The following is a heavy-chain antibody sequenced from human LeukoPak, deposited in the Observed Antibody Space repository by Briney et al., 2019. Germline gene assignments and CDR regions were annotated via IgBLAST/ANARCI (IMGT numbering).Heavy chain of an antibody. CDR3: ARDLDSRFDS. CDR2: IYPADSDT. Sequence: GESLTISCKGSGFSFTSNWIGWVRQMPGKGLEWMGIIYPADSDTRYSPSFQGQVTISADTSINTAYLQCTSLKASDTAMYYCARDLDSRFDSWGQGTLVTVSS. V-gene: IGHV5-51*01. D-gene: IGHD3-22*01. J-gene: IGHJ4*02. CDR1: GFSFTSNW.